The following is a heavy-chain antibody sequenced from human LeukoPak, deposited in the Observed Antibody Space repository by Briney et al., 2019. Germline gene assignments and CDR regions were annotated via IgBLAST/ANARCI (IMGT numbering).Heavy chain of an antibody. Sequence: SETLSFTCTVSGGSISSYYWSWIRQPPGKGLEWIGYIYYSGSTTYNPSLKSRVTISVDTSKNQFSLKLSSVTAANTAVYYCARGFAYGDTGSFDYWGQGTLVTVSS. CDR1: GGSISSYY. CDR3: ARGFAYGDTGSFDY. CDR2: IYYSGST. D-gene: IGHD4-17*01. J-gene: IGHJ4*02. V-gene: IGHV4-59*01.